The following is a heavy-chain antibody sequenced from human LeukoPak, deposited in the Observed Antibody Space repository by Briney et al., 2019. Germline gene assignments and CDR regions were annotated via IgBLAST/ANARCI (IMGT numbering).Heavy chain of an antibody. CDR1: SSYG. J-gene: IGHJ4*02. CDR2: VYYGRTI. CDR3: VRHDGRGGATMGALDS. V-gene: IGHV4-39*01. D-gene: IGHD5-12*01. Sequence: SSYGMHWVRQSPGKGLEWIGSVYYGRTIYYNPSLNSRVTISEVTSKDQFTLQLNSVTAADTAVYYCVRHDGRGGATMGALDSWGRGSLVTVSS.